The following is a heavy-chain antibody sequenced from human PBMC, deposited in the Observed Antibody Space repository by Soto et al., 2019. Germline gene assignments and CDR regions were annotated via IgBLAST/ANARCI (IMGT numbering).Heavy chain of an antibody. CDR1: GYTFTSYG. Sequence: ASVKVSCKASGYTFTSYGISWVRQAPGRGLEWMGWISAYNVNTNYAQKLQGRVTMTTDTSTSTAYMELRSLRSDDTAVYYCARDLRVWAVAGHNWFDPWGQGTLVTVSS. CDR2: ISAYNVNT. V-gene: IGHV1-18*04. D-gene: IGHD6-19*01. J-gene: IGHJ5*02. CDR3: ARDLRVWAVAGHNWFDP.